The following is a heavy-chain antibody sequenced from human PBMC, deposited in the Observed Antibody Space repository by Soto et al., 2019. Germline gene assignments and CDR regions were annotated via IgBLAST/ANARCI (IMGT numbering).Heavy chain of an antibody. D-gene: IGHD2-21*02. J-gene: IGHJ6*02. CDR2: ISWDGGST. Sequence: GGSLRLSCAASGFTFDDYTMHWVRQAPGKGLEWVSLISWDGGSTYYADSVKGRFTISRDNSKNSLYLQMNSLRTEDTALYYCAKDLGDGDYYYYYGMDVWGQGTTVTVSS. CDR1: GFTFDDYT. CDR3: AKDLGDGDYYYYYGMDV. V-gene: IGHV3-43*01.